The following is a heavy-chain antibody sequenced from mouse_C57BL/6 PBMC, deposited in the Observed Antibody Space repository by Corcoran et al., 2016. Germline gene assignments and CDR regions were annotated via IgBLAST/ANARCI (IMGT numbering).Heavy chain of an antibody. CDR1: GYTFTDYY. J-gene: IGHJ4*01. V-gene: IGHV1-26*01. Sequence: EVQLQQSGPELVKPGASVKISCKASGYTFTDYYMNWVKQSHGKSLEWIGDINPNNGGTSYNQKFKGKATLTVDKSSSTAYMELRSLTSEDSAVYYCAKTAQANYAMDYWRQEPSVTVSS. CDR3: AKTAQANYAMDY. D-gene: IGHD3-2*02. CDR2: INPNNGGT.